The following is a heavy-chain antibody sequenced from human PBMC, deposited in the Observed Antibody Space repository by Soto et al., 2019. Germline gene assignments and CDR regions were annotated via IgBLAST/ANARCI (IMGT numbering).Heavy chain of an antibody. CDR3: ARDPRNYYGEIAVFDY. CDR2: ISAYNGNT. D-gene: IGHD3-10*01. V-gene: IGHV1-18*01. Sequence: ASVKVSCKTSGYTFTDYGISWVRQARGQGLEWMGWISAYNGNTDYAQNFQGRVTVTTDTSTNTAYLVLSSLKSDDTAVYYCARDPRNYYGEIAVFDYWGQGTPVTVSS. J-gene: IGHJ4*02. CDR1: GYTFTDYG.